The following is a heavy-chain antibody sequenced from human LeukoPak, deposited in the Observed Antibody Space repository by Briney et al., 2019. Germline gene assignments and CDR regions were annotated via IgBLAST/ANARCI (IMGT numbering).Heavy chain of an antibody. CDR1: GGTFSSYA. D-gene: IGHD1-1*01. V-gene: IGHV1-69*06. CDR3: ATLERWPGNFDY. CDR2: IIPIFGTA. J-gene: IGHJ4*02. Sequence: ASVKVSCKASGGTFSSYAISWVRQAPGQGLEWMGGIIPIFGTANYAQKFQGRVTITADKSTSTAYMELSSLRSEDTAVYYCATLERWPGNFDYWGQGTLVTVSS.